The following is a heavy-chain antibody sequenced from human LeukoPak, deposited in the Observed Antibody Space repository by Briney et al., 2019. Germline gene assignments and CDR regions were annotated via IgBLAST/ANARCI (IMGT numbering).Heavy chain of an antibody. CDR1: GFTFSNAW. J-gene: IGHJ4*02. CDR3: TTLGDDYDDYAA. V-gene: IGHV3-15*01. CDR2: IKSKTDGGTT. D-gene: IGHD4-17*01. Sequence: GGCLRLSCAASGFTFSNAWMSWVRQAPGKGLEWVGRIKSKTDGGTTDYAAPVKGRFTISRDDSKNTLYLQMNSLKTEDTAVYYCTTLGDDYDDYAAWGQGTLVTVSP.